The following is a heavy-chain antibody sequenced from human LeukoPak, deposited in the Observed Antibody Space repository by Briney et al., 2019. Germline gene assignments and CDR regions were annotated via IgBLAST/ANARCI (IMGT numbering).Heavy chain of an antibody. Sequence: GGSLRLSCAASGFTFSSYEMNWVRQAPGKGLEWVANIKQDGNEKYYADSVKGRFTISRDNGKNSLDLQMNSLRADDTAVYYCARDTLGEGEDANYAVYYFDYWGQGTVVTVSS. CDR3: ARDTLGEGEDANYAVYYFDY. CDR2: IKQDGNEK. CDR1: GFTFSSYE. V-gene: IGHV3-7*01. J-gene: IGHJ4*02. D-gene: IGHD4/OR15-4a*01.